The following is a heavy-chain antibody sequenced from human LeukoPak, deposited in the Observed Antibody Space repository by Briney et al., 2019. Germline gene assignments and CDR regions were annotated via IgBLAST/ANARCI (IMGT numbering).Heavy chain of an antibody. Sequence: ASVKVSCKASGYTFTGYYMHWVRPAPGQGLEWMGWINPNSGGTNYAQKFQGRVTMTRDTSISTAYMELSRLRSDDTAVYYCARDFASVVTPEDYWGQGTLVTVSS. J-gene: IGHJ4*02. CDR2: INPNSGGT. CDR3: ARDFASVVTPEDY. CDR1: GYTFTGYY. D-gene: IGHD4-23*01. V-gene: IGHV1-2*02.